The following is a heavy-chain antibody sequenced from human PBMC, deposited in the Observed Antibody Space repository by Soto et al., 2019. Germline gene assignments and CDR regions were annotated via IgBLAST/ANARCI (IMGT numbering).Heavy chain of an antibody. CDR3: ARGGRTIRPYYYYGMDV. CDR1: GFTFSNYA. D-gene: IGHD2-15*01. Sequence: QVQLVESGGGVVQPGRSLRLSCAASGFTFSNYAMHLVRQAPGKGLEWVAVISYDGSNKYYADSVKGRFTISRDNSKNTLYLQMNSLRAEDTAVYYCARGGRTIRPYYYYGMDVWGQGTTVTVSS. CDR2: ISYDGSNK. V-gene: IGHV3-30-3*01. J-gene: IGHJ6*02.